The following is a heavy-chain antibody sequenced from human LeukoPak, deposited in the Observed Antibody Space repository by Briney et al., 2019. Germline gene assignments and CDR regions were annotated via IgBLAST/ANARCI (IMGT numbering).Heavy chain of an antibody. CDR2: IYYSGST. V-gene: IGHV4-59*01. J-gene: IGHJ4*02. CDR1: GGSISSYY. D-gene: IGHD4-17*01. CDR3: ARERAVTTYYYFDH. Sequence: SETLSLTCTVSGGSISSYYWSWIRQPPGKGLEWIGYIYYSGSTNYNPSLKSRVTISVDTSKNQFSLKLSSVTAADTAVYYCARERAVTTYYYFDHWGQGTLVTVSS.